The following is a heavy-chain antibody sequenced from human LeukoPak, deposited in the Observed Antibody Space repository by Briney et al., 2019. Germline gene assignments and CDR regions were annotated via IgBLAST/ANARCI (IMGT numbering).Heavy chain of an antibody. Sequence: PGGSLRLSCATSRFTFSHYGMHWVRQAPGKGLEWVAVIWSDGTDKYYGDSVKGRFTISRDNSKKTVYLQMNSLRVEDTAVYYCAKDAQRGFDFSNSLESWGQGTLVTVSS. CDR2: IWSDGTDK. V-gene: IGHV3-33*06. CDR3: AKDAQRGFDFSNSLES. CDR1: RFTFSHYG. J-gene: IGHJ4*02. D-gene: IGHD4-11*01.